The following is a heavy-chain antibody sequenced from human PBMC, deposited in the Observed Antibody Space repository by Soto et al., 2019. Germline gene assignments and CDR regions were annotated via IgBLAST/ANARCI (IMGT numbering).Heavy chain of an antibody. V-gene: IGHV1-69*01. D-gene: IGHD6-13*01. Sequence: QVQLVQSGAEVKKPGSSVKVSCKASGGTFSSYAISWVRQAPGQGLEWMGGIIPIFSTANYAQTFQGRVTITAAESTRTAALGLSSVRSEDTAVYYCPRSMHTYGSSWSVYYYSVMDVWGQGPTVTVS. CDR2: IIPIFSTA. CDR3: PRSMHTYGSSWSVYYYSVMDV. J-gene: IGHJ6*02. CDR1: GGTFSSYA.